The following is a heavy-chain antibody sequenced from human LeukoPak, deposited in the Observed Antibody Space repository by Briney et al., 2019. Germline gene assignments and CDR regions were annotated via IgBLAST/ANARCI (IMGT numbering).Heavy chain of an antibody. D-gene: IGHD3-22*01. CDR2: ITPIFGTA. Sequence: GSSVKVSCKASGGTFSNYAISWVRQAPGQGLEWMGGITPIFGTANYAQKFQGRVTITTGESTSTGYMELSSLRSEDTAVYYCATDYFDTSQPSGYMGVWGKGTTVTVSS. CDR1: GGTFSNYA. V-gene: IGHV1-69*05. J-gene: IGHJ6*03. CDR3: ATDYFDTSQPSGYMGV.